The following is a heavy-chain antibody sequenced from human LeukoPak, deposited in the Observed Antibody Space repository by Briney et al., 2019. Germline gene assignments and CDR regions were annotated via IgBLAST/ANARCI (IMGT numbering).Heavy chain of an antibody. CDR3: ARVVWGQLTYYFDY. V-gene: IGHV3-23*01. J-gene: IGHJ4*02. CDR2: VTSSGGST. CDR1: GFTFSSSG. D-gene: IGHD3-16*01. Sequence: GGTLRLSCLASGFTFSSSGMSWVRQAPGKGLEWVSSVTSSGGSTYYADSVKGRFTISRDNARNSLYLQMNSLRVEDTAVYYCARVVWGQLTYYFDYWGQGTLVTVSS.